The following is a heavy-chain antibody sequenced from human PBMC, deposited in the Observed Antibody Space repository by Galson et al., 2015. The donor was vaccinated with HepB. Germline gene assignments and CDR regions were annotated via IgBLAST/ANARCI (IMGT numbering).Heavy chain of an antibody. CDR2: IIPIFGTA. Sequence: SVKVSCKASGGTFSSYAISWVRQAPGQGLEWMGGIIPIFGTANYAQKFQGRVTITADESTSTAYMELSSLRSEDTAVYYCARVVMWGDYPKYFQHWGQGTLVTVSS. J-gene: IGHJ1*01. CDR1: GGTFSSYA. D-gene: IGHD4-17*01. CDR3: ARVVMWGDYPKYFQH. V-gene: IGHV1-69*13.